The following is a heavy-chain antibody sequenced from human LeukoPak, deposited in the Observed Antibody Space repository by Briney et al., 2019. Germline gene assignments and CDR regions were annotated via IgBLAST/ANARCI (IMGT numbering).Heavy chain of an antibody. Sequence: GESLKISCKGSGYSFTGYWIGWVRQMPGKGLEWMGIIYPGDSDTRYSPSFQGQVTISADKSISTAYLQWSSLKASDTAMYYCARFLAYYYGSGSTYYYYGMDVWGQGTTVTVSS. J-gene: IGHJ6*02. CDR2: IYPGDSDT. CDR1: GYSFTGYW. D-gene: IGHD3-10*01. V-gene: IGHV5-51*01. CDR3: ARFLAYYYGSGSTYYYYGMDV.